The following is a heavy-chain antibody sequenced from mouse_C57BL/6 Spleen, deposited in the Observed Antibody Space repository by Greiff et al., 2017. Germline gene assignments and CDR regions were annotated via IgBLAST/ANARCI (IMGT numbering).Heavy chain of an antibody. CDR1: GFSLSTSGMG. CDR3: AQRLYDYGSPFAY. J-gene: IGHJ3*01. CDR2: IYWDDDK. D-gene: IGHD2-4*01. Sequence: QVTLKVSGPGILQSSQTLSLTCSFSGFSLSTSGMGVSWIRQPSGKGLEWLAHIYWDDDKRYNPSPKSRLTIFKDTSRHQVLLKITSVDTADTTTYYGAQRLYDYGSPFAYWGQGTLVTVSA. V-gene: IGHV8-12*01.